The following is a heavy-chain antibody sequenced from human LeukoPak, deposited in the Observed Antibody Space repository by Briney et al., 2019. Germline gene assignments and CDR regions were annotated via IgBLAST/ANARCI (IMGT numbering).Heavy chain of an antibody. V-gene: IGHV1-46*01. Sequence: GASVKVSCKASGYTFTSYYMHWVRQAPGQGLEWMGIINPSGGSTSYAQKFQGRVTMTRDTSTSTVYMELSSLRSEDTAVYYCARDRVGAPAFDYWGQGTLVTDSS. D-gene: IGHD1-26*01. CDR3: ARDRVGAPAFDY. CDR1: GYTFTSYY. CDR2: INPSGGST. J-gene: IGHJ4*02.